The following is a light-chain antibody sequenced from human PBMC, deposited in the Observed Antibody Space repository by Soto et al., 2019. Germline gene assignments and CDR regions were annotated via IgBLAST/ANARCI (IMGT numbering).Light chain of an antibody. J-gene: IGLJ3*02. CDR1: SANIGAGYD. CDR2: GNN. Sequence: QSVLTQPPSVSGAPGQRVTISCTGGSANIGAGYDVHWYQELPGAAPKLLIYGNNNRPSGVPDRFSGSKFGTSASLAITGLQDEDEADYYCQSYDSSLSGSVFGGGTKVIVL. V-gene: IGLV1-40*01. CDR3: QSYDSSLSGSV.